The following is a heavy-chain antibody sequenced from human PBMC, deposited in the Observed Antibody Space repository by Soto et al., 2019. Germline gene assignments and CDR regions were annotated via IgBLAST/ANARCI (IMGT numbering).Heavy chain of an antibody. CDR1: GSFSNYY. CDR2: INHSGST. J-gene: IGHJ4*02. D-gene: IGHD1-1*01. Sequence: QVQLQQWGAGLLKPSETLSLTCGGSFSNYYWSWIRQPPGKGLEWIGEINHSGSTNYNPSLKSRVTISVDTSNSHFSLKLTSVTVADTAVYYCARAVSRRRHAWDYWGQGTLVTVSS. CDR3: ARAVSRRRHAWDY. V-gene: IGHV4-34*01.